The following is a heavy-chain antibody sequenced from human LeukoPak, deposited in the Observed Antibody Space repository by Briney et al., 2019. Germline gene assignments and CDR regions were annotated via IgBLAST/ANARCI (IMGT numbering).Heavy chain of an antibody. CDR2: INHSGST. V-gene: IGHV4-34*01. J-gene: IGHJ4*02. CDR1: GGSFSGYY. Sequence: SETLSLTCAVYGGSFSGYYWSWIRQPPGKGLEWIGEINHSGSTNYNPSLKSRVTISVDTSKNQFSLELTSVTAADTAVYYCAGTHWSYAFDYWGQGTLVTVSS. CDR3: AGTHWSYAFDY. D-gene: IGHD1-7*01.